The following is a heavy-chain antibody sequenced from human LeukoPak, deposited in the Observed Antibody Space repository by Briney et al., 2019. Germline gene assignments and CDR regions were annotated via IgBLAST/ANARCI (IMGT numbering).Heavy chain of an antibody. CDR2: IYYSGST. V-gene: IGHV4-59*11. D-gene: IGHD6-13*01. CDR3: ARERTLGGEAGSSWYFDY. Sequence: TSETLSLTCTVSGGSISSHYWSWIRQPPGKGLEWIGYIYYSGSTNYNPSLKSRVTISVDTSKNQFSLKLSSVTAADTAVYYCARERTLGGEAGSSWYFDYWGQGTLVTVSS. J-gene: IGHJ4*02. CDR1: GGSISSHY.